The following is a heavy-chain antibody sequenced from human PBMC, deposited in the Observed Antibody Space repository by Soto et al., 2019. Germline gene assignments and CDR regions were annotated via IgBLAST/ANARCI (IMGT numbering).Heavy chain of an antibody. CDR2: IIPILGIA. CDR3: ATSIAARPYYYYYMDV. D-gene: IGHD6-6*01. Sequence: SVKVSCKASGGTFSSYTISWVRQAPGQGLEWMGRIIPILGIANYAQKFQGRVTITADKSTSTAYMELSSLRSEDTAVYYCATSIAARPYYYYYMDVWGKGTTVTVSS. CDR1: GGTFSSYT. J-gene: IGHJ6*03. V-gene: IGHV1-69*02.